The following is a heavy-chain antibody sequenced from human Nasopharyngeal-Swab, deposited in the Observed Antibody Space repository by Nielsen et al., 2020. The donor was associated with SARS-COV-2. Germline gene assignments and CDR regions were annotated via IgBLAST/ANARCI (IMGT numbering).Heavy chain of an antibody. V-gene: IGHV3-30*03. CDR1: GFTFSIYG. CDR3: AARFGELYLDY. J-gene: IGHJ4*02. CDR2: ISYDGSNK. D-gene: IGHD3-10*01. Sequence: GRSLRLSCAASGFTFSIYGMHWVRQSPGKGLEWVAVISYDGSNKYYADSVKGRFTISRDNSKNTLYLQMNSLRAEDTAVYYCAARFGELYLDYWGQGTLVTVSS.